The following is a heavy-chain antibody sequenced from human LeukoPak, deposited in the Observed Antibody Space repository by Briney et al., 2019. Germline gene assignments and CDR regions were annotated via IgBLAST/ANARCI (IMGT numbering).Heavy chain of an antibody. Sequence: PGRSLRLSCAASGFTFSSYAMHWVRQAPGKGLEYVSAISSNGGSTYYANSVKGRFTISRDNSKNTLYLQMGSLRAEDMAVYYCARDRDSGSYYRPYYYFDYWGQGTLVTVSS. CDR3: ARDRDSGSYYRPYYYFDY. V-gene: IGHV3-64*01. D-gene: IGHD1-26*01. CDR1: GFTFSSYA. J-gene: IGHJ4*02. CDR2: ISSNGGST.